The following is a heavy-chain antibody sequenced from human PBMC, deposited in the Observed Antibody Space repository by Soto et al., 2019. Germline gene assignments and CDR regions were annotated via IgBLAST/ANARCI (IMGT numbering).Heavy chain of an antibody. J-gene: IGHJ4*02. CDR1: GGSVSSDSYY. V-gene: IGHV4-61*01. CDR3: ARSPDSGDYVDY. Sequence: QVQLQESGPRLVQPSETLSLTCSVSGGSVSSDSYYWSWTRQPPGAGLEWIGYIYFSGTTNYNPSLESRVTILVDSSKNQFSLKLSSVTAADTAVYYCARSPDSGDYVDYWGQGTLVAVSS. CDR2: IYFSGTT. D-gene: IGHD4-17*01.